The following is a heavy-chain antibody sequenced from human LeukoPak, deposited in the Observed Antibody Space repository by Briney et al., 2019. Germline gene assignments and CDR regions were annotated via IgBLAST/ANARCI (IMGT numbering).Heavy chain of an antibody. CDR2: INWNGGST. J-gene: IGHJ4*02. D-gene: IGHD2-2*01. V-gene: IGHV3-20*04. Sequence: GGSLRLSCAASGFIFDDYGMSWVRQAPGKGLEWVSGINWNGGSTGYADSVKGRFTISRDNAKNSLYLQMNSLRAEDTAVYYCAGGYCSSTSCFDYWGQGTLVTVSS. CDR1: GFIFDDYG. CDR3: AGGYCSSTSCFDY.